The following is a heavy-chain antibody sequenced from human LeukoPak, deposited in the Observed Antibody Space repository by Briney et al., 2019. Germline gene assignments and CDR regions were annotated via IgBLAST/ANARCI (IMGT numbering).Heavy chain of an antibody. Sequence: SETLSLTCTVSDGAITGYYWGWIRQPPGKGLDWVGHTHYGGTTNYNPSLKSRVTISVDTSKNQFSLKVTSVTAADTAVYYCARGYSASWTYYFDYWGQGALVTVSS. D-gene: IGHD6-13*01. CDR1: DGAITGYY. V-gene: IGHV4-59*01. CDR2: THYGGTT. CDR3: ARGYSASWTYYFDY. J-gene: IGHJ4*02.